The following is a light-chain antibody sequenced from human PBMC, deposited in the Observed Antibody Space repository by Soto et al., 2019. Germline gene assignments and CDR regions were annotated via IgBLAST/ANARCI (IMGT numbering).Light chain of an antibody. CDR1: TSDVGGYNY. J-gene: IGLJ1*01. Sequence: QSVLTQPASVSGSPGQSITVSCTGTTSDVGGYNYVSWYQQHPGKAPQLMIYDVTNRPSEVSNRFSGSKSGNTASLTISGLQAEDEADYYCSSYTRSSSYVFGSGTKLTVL. CDR2: DVT. CDR3: SSYTRSSSYV. V-gene: IGLV2-14*01.